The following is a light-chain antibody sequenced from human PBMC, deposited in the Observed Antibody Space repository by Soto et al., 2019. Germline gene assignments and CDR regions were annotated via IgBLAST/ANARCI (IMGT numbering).Light chain of an antibody. CDR1: QSVSSSF. CDR3: QQYGSSPWT. CDR2: VAS. V-gene: IGKV3-20*01. J-gene: IGKJ1*01. Sequence: EIVLTQSPGTLSLSPGERATRSCRASQSVSSSFLAWYQQKPGQAPRLLIYVASSRATGSPDRFSGSGFGTDFPLTISRLEPEDFAVYYCQQYGSSPWTFGQGNKVEIK.